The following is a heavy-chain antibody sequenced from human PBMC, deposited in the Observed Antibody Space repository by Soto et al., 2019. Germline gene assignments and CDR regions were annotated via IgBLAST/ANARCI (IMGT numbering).Heavy chain of an antibody. Sequence: QVQLQESGPGLVKPSQTLSLTYTVSGGSISSGDYYWSWIRQPPGKGLEWIGYIYYSGSTYYNPSLKSRVTISVDTSKNQFSLKLSSVTAADTAVYYCARGGDCSGGSCYSSDFDYWGQGTLVTVSS. CDR1: GGSISSGDYY. V-gene: IGHV4-30-4*01. J-gene: IGHJ4*02. D-gene: IGHD2-15*01. CDR3: ARGGDCSGGSCYSSDFDY. CDR2: IYYSGST.